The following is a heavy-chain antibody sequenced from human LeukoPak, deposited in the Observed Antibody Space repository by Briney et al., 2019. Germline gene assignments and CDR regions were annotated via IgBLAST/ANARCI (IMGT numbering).Heavy chain of an antibody. J-gene: IGHJ4*02. Sequence: GASVKVSCKAYGYTCTDYYLHWVRRAPGQGLEWMGWINPNSGATSYAQKFQGRVTMTRDTSISTAYMELSRLRSDDTAVYYCARDLGVITNYWGQGTLVTVSS. CDR1: GYTCTDYY. V-gene: IGHV1-2*02. CDR2: INPNSGAT. CDR3: ARDLGVITNY. D-gene: IGHD2-21*01.